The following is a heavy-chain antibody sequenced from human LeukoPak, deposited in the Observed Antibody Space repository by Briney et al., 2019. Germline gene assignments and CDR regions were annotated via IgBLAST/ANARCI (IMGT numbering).Heavy chain of an antibody. V-gene: IGHV6-1*01. Sequence: SQTLSLTCAISGDSVSSNSAAWNWIRQSPSRGLEWLGRTYYRSKWYNDYAVSVKSRITINPDTSKNQFSLRLNSVTPEDTAVYYCARVSFGPKAAYYYYGMDVWGQGTTVTVSS. J-gene: IGHJ6*02. CDR1: GDSVSSNSAA. CDR2: TYYRSKWYN. D-gene: IGHD3/OR15-3a*01. CDR3: ARVSFGPKAAYYYYGMDV.